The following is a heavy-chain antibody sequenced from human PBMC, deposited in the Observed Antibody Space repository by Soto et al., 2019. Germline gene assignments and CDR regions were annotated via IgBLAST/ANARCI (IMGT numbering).Heavy chain of an antibody. D-gene: IGHD1-26*01. CDR1: GGTFSTYA. CDR3: ARGEGYIGTLYACFDF. CDR2: IIPVFGAT. Sequence: QVHLVQSGAEVRKPGSSVKVSCKASGGTFSTYAFSWVRKAPGQGLEWVGGIIPVFGATFYAQKFQGRVTVTADECTTTGHMGLISLRSEDTGIYYCARGEGYIGTLYACFDFCGQGTQITVSS. J-gene: IGHJ4*02. V-gene: IGHV1-69*01.